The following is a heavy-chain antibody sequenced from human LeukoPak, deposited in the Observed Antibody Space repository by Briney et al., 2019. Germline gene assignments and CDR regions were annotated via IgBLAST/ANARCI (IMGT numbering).Heavy chain of an antibody. CDR1: GFTFSSYA. V-gene: IGHV3-7*01. J-gene: IGHJ4*02. D-gene: IGHD3-22*01. Sequence: HPGGSLRLSCAASGFTFSSYAMHWVRQAPGKGLEWVANIKQDGSEKYYVDSVKGRFTISRDNAKNSLYLQMNSLRAEDTAVYYCARDSSYYYDSSGYYPLYYFDYWGQGTLVTVSS. CDR3: ARDSSYYYDSSGYYPLYYFDY. CDR2: IKQDGSEK.